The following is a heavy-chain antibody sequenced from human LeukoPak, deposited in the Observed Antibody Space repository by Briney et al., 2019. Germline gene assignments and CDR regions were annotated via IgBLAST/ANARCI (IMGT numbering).Heavy chain of an antibody. D-gene: IGHD3-22*01. Sequence: PGGSLRLSCAASGFTFSSYAMSWVRQAPGKGLEWVSAITGSSGGTCYADSVKGRFTISRDNSKNTLSLQMNSLRADDTAIYYCAKVGVIGGGAFDIWGQGTMVTVSS. J-gene: IGHJ3*02. CDR2: ITGSSGGT. CDR3: AKVGVIGGGAFDI. CDR1: GFTFSSYA. V-gene: IGHV3-23*01.